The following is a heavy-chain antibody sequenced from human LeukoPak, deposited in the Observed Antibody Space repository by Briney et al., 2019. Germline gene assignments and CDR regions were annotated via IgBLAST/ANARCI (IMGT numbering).Heavy chain of an antibody. CDR2: IIPIFGTA. CDR1: GGTFSSYA. J-gene: IGHJ5*02. CDR3: ARYWVRAPRNWFDP. D-gene: IGHD1-1*01. V-gene: IGHV1-69*13. Sequence: ASVKVSCKASGGTFSSYAISWVRQAPGQGLEWMGGIIPIFGTANYAQKFQGRVTITADESTSTAYMELSSLRSEDTAVYYCARYWVRAPRNWFDPWGQGTLVTVSS.